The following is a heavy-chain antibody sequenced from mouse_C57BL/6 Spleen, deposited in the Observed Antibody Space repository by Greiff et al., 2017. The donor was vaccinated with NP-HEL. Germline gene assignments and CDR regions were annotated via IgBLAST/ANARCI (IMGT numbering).Heavy chain of an antibody. CDR2: INPNNGGT. V-gene: IGHV1-18*01. CDR1: GYTFTDYN. J-gene: IGHJ4*01. Sequence: VQLKQSGPELVKPGASVKIPCKASGYTFTDYNMDWVKQSHGKSLEWIGDINPNNGGTIYNQKFKGKATLTVDKSSSTAYMELRSLTSEDTAVYYCARQDPYGYYAMDYWGQGTSVTVSS. D-gene: IGHD2-10*02. CDR3: ARQDPYGYYAMDY.